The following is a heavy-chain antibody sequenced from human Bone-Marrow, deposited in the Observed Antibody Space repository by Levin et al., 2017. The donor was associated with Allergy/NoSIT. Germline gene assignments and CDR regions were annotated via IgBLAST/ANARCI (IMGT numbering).Heavy chain of an antibody. J-gene: IGHJ4*02. Sequence: NSGGSLRLSCAASGFTFSDYYMNWIRQAPGKGLEWVAYISRSGFPISYADSVKGRFTISRDTAKNSLFLQMNSLRAEDTAVYYCARDGGRTSPYFDYWGQGTLVTVSS. V-gene: IGHV3-11*01. CDR1: GFTFSDYY. CDR2: ISRSGFPI. CDR3: ARDGGRTSPYFDY. D-gene: IGHD2-2*01.